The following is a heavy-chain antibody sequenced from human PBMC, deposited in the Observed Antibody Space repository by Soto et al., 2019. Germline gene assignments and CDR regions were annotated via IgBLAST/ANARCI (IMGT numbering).Heavy chain of an antibody. V-gene: IGHV1-69*01. J-gene: IGHJ4*02. CDR3: ARDGGRHSGGIDY. CDR1: GGTFSSYS. CDR2: IIPIFGTA. D-gene: IGHD1-26*01. Sequence: QVQLVQSGAEVKKPGSSVKVSCKASGGTFSSYSINWVRQAPGQGLEWMGEIIPIFGTANYAQKSQGRVTITADESTSTAYMELSSLRPEDTAVYYCARDGGRHSGGIDYWGQGTLVTVSS.